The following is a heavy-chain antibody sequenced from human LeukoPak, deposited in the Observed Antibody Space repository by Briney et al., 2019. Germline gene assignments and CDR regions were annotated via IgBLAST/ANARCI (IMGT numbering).Heavy chain of an antibody. J-gene: IGHJ4*02. Sequence: ETLSLTCAVSGGSISSYYWGWIRQPPGKGLEWIGSIYYSGSTYYNPSLKSRVTISVDTSKNQFSLKLSSVTAADTAVYYCARVGDGYSLDYWGQGTLVTVSS. CDR1: GGSISSYY. D-gene: IGHD5-24*01. CDR2: IYYSGST. V-gene: IGHV4-39*07. CDR3: ARVGDGYSLDY.